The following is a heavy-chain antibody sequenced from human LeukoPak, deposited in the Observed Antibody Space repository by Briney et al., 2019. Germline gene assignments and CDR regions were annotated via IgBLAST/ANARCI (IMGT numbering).Heavy chain of an antibody. D-gene: IGHD6-19*01. CDR1: GGSISSSSYY. V-gene: IGHV4-39*01. Sequence: PSETLSLTCTVSGGSISSSSYYWGWIPQPPGKGLEWIGSIYYSGSTYYNPSLKSRVTLSIDTSKNQFTLKLSSVTAADTAVYYCAALVIAVAGTFDYWGQGNLVTVSS. J-gene: IGHJ4*02. CDR2: IYYSGST. CDR3: AALVIAVAGTFDY.